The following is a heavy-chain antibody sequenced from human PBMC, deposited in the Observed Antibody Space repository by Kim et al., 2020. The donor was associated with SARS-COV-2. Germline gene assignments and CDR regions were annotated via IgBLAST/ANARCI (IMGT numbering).Heavy chain of an antibody. CDR1: GGSFSGYY. CDR2: INHSGST. CDR3: ARGPVGMEWLSNLPFDY. V-gene: IGHV4-34*01. D-gene: IGHD3-3*01. J-gene: IGHJ4*02. Sequence: SETLSLTCAVYGGSFSGYYWSWIRQPPGKGLEWIGEINHSGSTNYNPSLKSRVTISVDTSKNQFSLKLSSVTAADTAVYYCARGPVGMEWLSNLPFDYWGQGTLVTVSS.